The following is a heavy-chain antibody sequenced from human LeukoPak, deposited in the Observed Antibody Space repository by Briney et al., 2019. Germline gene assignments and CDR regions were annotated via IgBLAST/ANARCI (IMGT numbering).Heavy chain of an antibody. CDR2: IGGSGSIT. CDR3: AKASQSFWRGPDFDY. V-gene: IGHV3-23*01. Sequence: PGGSLRLSCAASGFTVSSNYMSWVRQAPGKGLEWVSAIGGSGSITYYTDSVKGRFTISRDNSKNTLYLQMNILRAEDTAVYYCAKASQSFWRGPDFDYWGQGTLVTVSS. J-gene: IGHJ4*02. D-gene: IGHD3-3*01. CDR1: GFTVSSNY.